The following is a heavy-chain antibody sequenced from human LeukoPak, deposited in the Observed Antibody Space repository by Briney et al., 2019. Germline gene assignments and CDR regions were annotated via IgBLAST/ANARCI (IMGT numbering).Heavy chain of an antibody. CDR2: ISGTGGST. V-gene: IGHV3-23*01. Sequence: GGALRLSCAASGFTFNSYAVNWVRQPLREGLQEVSTISGTGGSTFYADSVKGRFTISRDNSKNTVYMQMNSLRAEDTAVYYCAKDQGGSYTPFDYWGQGTLVTVSS. CDR3: AKDQGGSYTPFDY. CDR1: GFTFNSYA. D-gene: IGHD1-26*01. J-gene: IGHJ4*02.